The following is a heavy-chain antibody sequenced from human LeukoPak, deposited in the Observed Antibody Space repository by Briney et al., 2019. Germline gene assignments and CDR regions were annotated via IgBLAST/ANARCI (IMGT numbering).Heavy chain of an antibody. J-gene: IGHJ4*02. CDR3: ARIYSAVRHYFDY. CDR2: IYTSGST. Sequence: PSETLSLTCTVSGGSISSGSYYWSWIRQPAGKGLEWIGRIYTSGSTNYNPSLKSRVTISVDTSKNQFSLKLSSVTAADTAVYYCARIYSAVRHYFDYWGQGTLVTVSS. CDR1: GGSISSGSYY. V-gene: IGHV4-61*02. D-gene: IGHD3-10*01.